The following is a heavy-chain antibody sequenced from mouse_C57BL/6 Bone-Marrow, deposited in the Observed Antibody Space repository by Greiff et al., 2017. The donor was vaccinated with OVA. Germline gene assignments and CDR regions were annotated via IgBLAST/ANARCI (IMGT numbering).Heavy chain of an antibody. D-gene: IGHD4-1*01. V-gene: IGHV3-6*01. Sequence: EVKVEESGPGLVKPSQSLSLTCSVTGYSITSGYYWNWIRQFPGNKLEWMGYISYDGSNNYNPSLKNRISITRDTSKNQFFLKLNSVTTEDTATYYCARAANCVPYYAMDYWGQGTSVTVSS. CDR2: ISYDGSN. CDR1: GYSITSGYY. J-gene: IGHJ4*01. CDR3: ARAANCVPYYAMDY.